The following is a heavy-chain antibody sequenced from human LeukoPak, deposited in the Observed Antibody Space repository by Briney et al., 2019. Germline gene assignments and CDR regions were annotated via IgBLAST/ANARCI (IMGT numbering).Heavy chain of an antibody. J-gene: IGHJ4*02. D-gene: IGHD3-22*01. CDR1: GDSISSRF. Sequence: SETLSLTCTVSGDSISSRFWSWIRQPPGKGLEWIGYIHYSGGTSYNPSLKSRVTISVDTSKNQFSLKLSSVTAADTAVYYCASDYDSSGYYYCWGQGTLVTVSS. CDR3: ASDYDSSGYYYC. V-gene: IGHV4-59*11. CDR2: IHYSGGT.